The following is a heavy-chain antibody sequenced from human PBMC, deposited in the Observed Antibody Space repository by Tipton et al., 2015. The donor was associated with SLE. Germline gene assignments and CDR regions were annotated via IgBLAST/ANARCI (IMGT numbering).Heavy chain of an antibody. CDR1: GFTFSDYY. CDR3: AKDLIVGTIQYYFDY. J-gene: IGHJ4*02. D-gene: IGHD5-12*01. V-gene: IGHV3-11*01. Sequence: SLRLSCAASGFTFSDYYMSWIRQAPGKGLEWVSYISSSGSTIYYADSVKGRFTISRDNSKNSLYLQMNSLRTEDTAFYYCAKDLIVGTIQYYFDYWGQGTLVTVSS. CDR2: ISSSGSTI.